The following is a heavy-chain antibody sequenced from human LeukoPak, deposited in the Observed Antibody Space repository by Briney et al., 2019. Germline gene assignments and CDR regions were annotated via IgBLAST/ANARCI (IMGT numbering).Heavy chain of an antibody. CDR3: AGGAVVPAAMSPYYYYGMDV. J-gene: IGHJ6*02. CDR2: MYPNSGNT. V-gene: IGHV1-8*01. CDR1: GSTFTCYD. Sequence: EASVKVPCKASGSTFTCYDINWVRQATGQGLEWMGWMYPNSGNTGYAQKFQGRVTMTRNTSISTAYMELSSLRSEDTAVYYCAGGAVVPAAMSPYYYYGMDVWGQGTRVTVSS. D-gene: IGHD2-2*01.